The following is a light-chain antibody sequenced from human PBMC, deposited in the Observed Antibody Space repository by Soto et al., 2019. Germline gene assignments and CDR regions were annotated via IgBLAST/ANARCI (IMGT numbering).Light chain of an antibody. J-gene: IGKJ3*01. CDR1: QNIHSF. CDR3: QQSYKIPFT. CDR2: GGS. Sequence: DIQMTQSPSSLASSVGERVTITCRASQNIHSFLNWYQQKPGKAPQVLIYGGSAWQSGVPSRFIGSGSGTDFTLTFSSLQPEDFASYFCQQSYKIPFTFGPGTRLDI. V-gene: IGKV1-39*01.